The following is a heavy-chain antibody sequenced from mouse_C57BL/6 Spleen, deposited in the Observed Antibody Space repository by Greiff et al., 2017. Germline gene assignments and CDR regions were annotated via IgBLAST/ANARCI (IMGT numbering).Heavy chain of an antibody. CDR3: TRHGVVATDYFDY. CDR1: GFTFSSYA. CDR2: ISSGGDYI. Sequence: EVKLVESGEGLVKPGGSLKLSCAASGFTFSSYAMSWVRQTPEKRLEWVAYISSGGDYIYYADTVKGRFTISRDNARNTLYLQMSSLKSEDTAMYYCTRHGVVATDYFDYWGQGTTLTVSS. J-gene: IGHJ2*01. V-gene: IGHV5-9-1*02. D-gene: IGHD1-1*01.